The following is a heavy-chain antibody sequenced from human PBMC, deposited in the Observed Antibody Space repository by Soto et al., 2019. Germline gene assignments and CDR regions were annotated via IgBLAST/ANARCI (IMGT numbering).Heavy chain of an antibody. V-gene: IGHV1-18*01. D-gene: IGHD3-3*01. CDR2: ISAYNGNT. J-gene: IGHJ6*02. CDR3: ARDYDSRKAYYYGMDV. CDR1: GYTFTSYG. Sequence: QVQLVQSGAEVKKPGASVKVSCKASGYTFTSYGISWVRQAPGQGLEWMGWISAYNGNTNYAQKLQGRVTMTTDTSTSTAHMELRSLRSDDTAVYYCARDYDSRKAYYYGMDVWGQGTTVTVSS.